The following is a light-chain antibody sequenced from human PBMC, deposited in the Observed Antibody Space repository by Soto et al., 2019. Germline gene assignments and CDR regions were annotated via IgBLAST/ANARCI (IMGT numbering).Light chain of an antibody. J-gene: IGLJ1*01. CDR2: DVS. CDR1: SSDVGGYNY. CDR3: SSYTSSSSYV. V-gene: IGLV2-14*01. Sequence: QYVLTQPAAVSGSPGQSIPISCTGTSSDVGGYNYVSWYQQHPGKAPKLMIYDVSNRPSGVSNRFSGSKSGNTASLTISGLQAEDEADYYCSSYTSSSSYVFGTGTKVTVL.